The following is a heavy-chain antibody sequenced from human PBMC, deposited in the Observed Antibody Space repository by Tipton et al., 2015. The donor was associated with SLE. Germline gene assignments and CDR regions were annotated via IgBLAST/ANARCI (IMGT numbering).Heavy chain of an antibody. Sequence: GSLRLSCAVSGGSISSSNWWSWVRQPPGTGLEWIGEIYHSGSSDYNPSLRRRVTISVDKSKNQFSLKVSSVTAADTAVYFCARGGVGGYDYFDNWGRGTLVTVS. CDR2: IYHSGSS. V-gene: IGHV4-4*01. CDR1: GGSISSSNW. J-gene: IGHJ4*02. D-gene: IGHD5-12*01. CDR3: ARGGVGGYDYFDN.